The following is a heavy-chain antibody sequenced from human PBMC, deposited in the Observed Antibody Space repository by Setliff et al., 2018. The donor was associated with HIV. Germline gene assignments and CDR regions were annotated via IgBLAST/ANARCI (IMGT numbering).Heavy chain of an antibody. D-gene: IGHD3-9*01. CDR1: GGSINRSNYY. CDR3: ARQTWEYYDTLTGYYRSPKNFDS. Sequence: SETLSLTCTVPGGSINRSNYYWGWIRQHPGKGLEWIGTISYTGSTYYDPSLKSRVTIPLEPSKKQFFLKLSSVTAPDTAIYYCARQTWEYYDTLTGYYRSPKNFDSWGQGTLVTVSS. CDR2: ISYTGST. V-gene: IGHV4-39*01. J-gene: IGHJ4*02.